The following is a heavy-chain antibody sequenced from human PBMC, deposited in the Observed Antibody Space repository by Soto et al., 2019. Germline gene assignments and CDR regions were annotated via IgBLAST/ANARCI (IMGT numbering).Heavy chain of an antibody. D-gene: IGHD3-16*01. CDR3: ARDLGQLARGRNH. CDR2: IKQDGSEK. J-gene: IGHJ5*02. CDR1: GFTFSSYW. V-gene: IGHV3-7*01. Sequence: GGSLRLSCAASGFTFSSYWMSWVRQAPGKGLEWVANIKQDGSEKYYVDSVKGRFTISRDNAKNSLYLQMNSLRAEDTAVYYCARDLGQLARGRNHWGQGTLVTVSS.